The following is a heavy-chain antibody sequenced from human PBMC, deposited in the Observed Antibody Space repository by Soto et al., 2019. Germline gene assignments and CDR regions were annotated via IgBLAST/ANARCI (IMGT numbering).Heavy chain of an antibody. J-gene: IGHJ4*02. V-gene: IGHV3-9*01. CDR2: ISWNSGSI. D-gene: IGHD3-10*01. CDR3: AKYGSGSY. CDR1: GFTFDDYA. Sequence: EVQLVESGGGLVQPGRSLRLSCAASGFTFDDYAMHWVRQAPGKGLEWVSGISWNSGSIGYADSVKGRFTISRDNAKNSLYLQMNSLRAEDTALYYCAKYGSGSYWGQGTLVTVSA.